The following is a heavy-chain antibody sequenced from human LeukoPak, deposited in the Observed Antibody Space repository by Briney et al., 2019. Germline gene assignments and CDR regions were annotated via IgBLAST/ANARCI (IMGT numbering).Heavy chain of an antibody. V-gene: IGHV3-13*01. Sequence: GGSLRISCAASGFTFSSYGMHWVRQATGKGLEWVSAIGTAGDTYYPGSVKGRFTISRENAKNSLYLQMNSLRAGDTAVYYCARGSRYCSSTSCYSYMDVWGKGTTVTISS. CDR2: IGTAGDT. CDR1: GFTFSSYG. D-gene: IGHD2-2*02. CDR3: ARGSRYCSSTSCYSYMDV. J-gene: IGHJ6*03.